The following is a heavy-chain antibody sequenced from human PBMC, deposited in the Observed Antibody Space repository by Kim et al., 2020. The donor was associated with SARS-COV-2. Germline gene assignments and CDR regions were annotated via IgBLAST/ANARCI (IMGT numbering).Heavy chain of an antibody. D-gene: IGHD4-17*01. CDR3: ARVRTNYGALDY. Sequence: SETLSLTCTVSGDSISSSYYWGWIRQPTGKGLEWIGSISYSGRPYYNPSIKSRVIISVDTSKNQFSLKVNSVSAADTAVDYCARVRTNYGALDYWGQGTLVTVSS. CDR2: ISYSGRP. V-gene: IGHV4-39*01. J-gene: IGHJ4*02. CDR1: GDSISSSYY.